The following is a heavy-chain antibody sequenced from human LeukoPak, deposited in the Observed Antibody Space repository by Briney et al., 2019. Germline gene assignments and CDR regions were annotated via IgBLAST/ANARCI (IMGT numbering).Heavy chain of an antibody. CDR2: IYYSGST. D-gene: IGHD3-3*01. CDR1: GGSISSGDYY. J-gene: IGHJ6*02. Sequence: PSETLSLTCTVSGGSISSGDYYWSWIRQPPGKSLEWIGYIYYSGSTYYNPSLKSRVTISVDTSKNQFSLKLTSVTAADTAVYYCARVPFWSGYPGYYYGMDVWGQGTTVTVSS. CDR3: ARVPFWSGYPGYYYGMDV. V-gene: IGHV4-30-4*01.